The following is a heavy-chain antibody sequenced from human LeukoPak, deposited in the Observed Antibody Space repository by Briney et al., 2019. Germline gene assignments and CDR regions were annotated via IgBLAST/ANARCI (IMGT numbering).Heavy chain of an antibody. CDR2: IRYDGSNK. CDR1: GFTFTSYG. CDR3: GKQVGGSYYALFDY. Sequence: PGGSLRLSCAASGFTFTSYGMHWVRQAPGKGLEWVAFIRYDGSNKYYADSVKGRFTISRDNSKNTLYLQMNGLRAEDTAVYYCGKQVGGSYYALFDYWGQGTPVTVSS. V-gene: IGHV3-30*02. J-gene: IGHJ4*02. D-gene: IGHD1-26*01.